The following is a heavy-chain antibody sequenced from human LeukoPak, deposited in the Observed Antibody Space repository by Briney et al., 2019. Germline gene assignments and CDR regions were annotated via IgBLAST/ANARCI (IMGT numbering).Heavy chain of an antibody. D-gene: IGHD2-15*01. J-gene: IGHJ4*02. CDR2: INAGNGNT. CDR1: GYTFTSYD. Sequence: ASVKVSCKASGYTFTSYDMYWVRQAPGQRLEWMGWINAGNGNTKYSQKFQGRVTITRDTSASTAYMELSSLRSEDTAVYYCARSIVVVVAHFGYWGRGTLVTVSS. CDR3: ARSIVVVVAHFGY. V-gene: IGHV1-3*01.